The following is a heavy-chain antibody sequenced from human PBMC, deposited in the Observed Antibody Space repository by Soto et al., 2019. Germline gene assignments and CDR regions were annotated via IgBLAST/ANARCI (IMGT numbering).Heavy chain of an antibody. J-gene: IGHJ4*02. CDR3: ARDVRGAGAYYFDY. Sequence: GASVKVSCKASGGTFSIYAISWVRQAPGQGLEWMGGIIPIFGTANYAQKFQGRVTITADESTSTAYMELSSPRSEDTAVYYCARDVRGAGAYYFDYWGQGTLVTVSS. CDR1: GGTFSIYA. D-gene: IGHD3-10*02. V-gene: IGHV1-69*13. CDR2: IIPIFGTA.